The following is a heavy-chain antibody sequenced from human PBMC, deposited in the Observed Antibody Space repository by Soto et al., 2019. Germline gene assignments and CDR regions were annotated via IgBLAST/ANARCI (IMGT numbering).Heavy chain of an antibody. CDR3: GSTNYNPSLKSRVTISVDTSKNQFSLKLSSVTAADTAVYYCARGGYCSGGSCYTRMPHYYYGMDV. D-gene: IGHD3-10*01. Sequence: GESLKISWKCSGYSFASYLSGWVRQMPGKGLEWMGIIYPGDSDTRYSPSFQGQVTISADKSISTAYLQWSSLKASDTAMYYSGSTNYNPSLKSRVTISVDTSKNQFSLKLSSVTAADTAVYYCARGGYCSGGSCYTRMPHYYYGMDVWGQGTTVTVTS. CDR2: IYPGDSDT. CDR1: GYSFASYL. J-gene: IGHJ6*02. V-gene: IGHV5-51*01.